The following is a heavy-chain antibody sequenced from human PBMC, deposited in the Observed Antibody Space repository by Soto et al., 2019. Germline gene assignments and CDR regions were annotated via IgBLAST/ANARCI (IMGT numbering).Heavy chain of an antibody. CDR1: GGTFSSYA. J-gene: IGHJ4*02. Sequence: QVQLVQSGAEVKKPGSSVKVSCKASGGTFSSYAISWVRQAPGQGLEWMGGIIPIFGTANYAQKFQGRVTXXAXEXXSTAYMELSGLRAEDTAVYYCARDRGRAYSGSYHYWGQGTLVTVSS. D-gene: IGHD1-26*01. CDR2: IIPIFGTA. CDR3: ARDRGRAYSGSYHY. V-gene: IGHV1-69*12.